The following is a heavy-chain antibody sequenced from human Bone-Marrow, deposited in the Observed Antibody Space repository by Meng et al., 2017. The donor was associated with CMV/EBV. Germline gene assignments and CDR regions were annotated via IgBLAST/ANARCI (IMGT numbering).Heavy chain of an antibody. CDR3: ARVRMDTHYFDY. CDR2: IYYSGST. CDR1: GGSISSVDYY. D-gene: IGHD2-15*01. J-gene: IGHJ4*02. V-gene: IGHV4-30-4*08. Sequence: TVSGGSISSVDYYWSWIRQPPGKGLEWIGYIYYSGSTYYNPSLKSRVTISVDTSKNQFSLKLSSVTAADTAVYYCARVRMDTHYFDYWGQGTLVTVSS.